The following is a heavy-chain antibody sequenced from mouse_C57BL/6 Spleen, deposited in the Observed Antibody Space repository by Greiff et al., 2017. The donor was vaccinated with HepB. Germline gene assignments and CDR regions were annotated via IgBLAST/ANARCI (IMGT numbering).Heavy chain of an antibody. CDR1: GYTFTSYT. CDR3: ARSRGSSYDYAMDY. Sequence: QVQLKQSGAELARPGASVKMSCKASGYTFTSYTMHWVKQRPGQGLEWIGYINPSSGYTKYNQKFKDKATLTAAKSSSTAYMQLSSLTSEDSAVYYCARSRGSSYDYAMDYWGQGTSVTVSS. D-gene: IGHD1-1*01. V-gene: IGHV1-4*01. CDR2: INPSSGYT. J-gene: IGHJ4*01.